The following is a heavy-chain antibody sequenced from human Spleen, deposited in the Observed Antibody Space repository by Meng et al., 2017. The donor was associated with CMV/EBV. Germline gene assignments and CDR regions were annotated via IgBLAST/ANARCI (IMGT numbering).Heavy chain of an antibody. CDR3: ARDSGRYYSNYFGMDV. D-gene: IGHD1-26*01. CDR1: GFTFRDYY. J-gene: IGHJ6*02. V-gene: IGHV3-11*04. Sequence: GESLKISCAASGFTFRDYYMSWIRQAPGKGLEWVSYISSSGGTFHFADSVRGRFTISRDNAKNSLFLQMNSLRAEDTAVYYCARDSGRYYSNYFGMDVWGQGTTVTVSS. CDR2: ISSSGGTF.